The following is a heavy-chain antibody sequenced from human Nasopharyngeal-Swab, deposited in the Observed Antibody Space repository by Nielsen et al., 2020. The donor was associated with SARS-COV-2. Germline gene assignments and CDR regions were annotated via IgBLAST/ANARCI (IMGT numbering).Heavy chain of an antibody. D-gene: IGHD5-12*01. Sequence: GESLKISCAASGFTFSNFAMSWVRQAPGKRLEWVSVISGDSDTTYYADSVRGLFTISGDNSKNTLNLQMNNLRAEDTAIYYCAKDRDSGDDSEEYYHYYGMDVWGQGAPVTVSS. CDR2: ISGDSDTT. J-gene: IGHJ6*02. CDR1: GFTFSNFA. CDR3: AKDRDSGDDSEEYYHYYGMDV. V-gene: IGHV3-23*01.